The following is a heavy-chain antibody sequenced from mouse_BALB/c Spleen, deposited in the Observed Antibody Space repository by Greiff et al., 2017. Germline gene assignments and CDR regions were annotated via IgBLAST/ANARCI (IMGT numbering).Heavy chain of an antibody. Sequence: VQLQQSGAELARPGASVKMSCKASGYTFTSYTMHWVKQRPGQGLEWIGYINPSSGYTNYNQKFKDKATLTADKSSSTAYMQLSSLTSEDSAVYYCAREYVARAVDYAMDYWGQGTSVTVSS. CDR3: AREYVARAVDYAMDY. D-gene: IGHD5-1*01. V-gene: IGHV1-4*01. J-gene: IGHJ4*01. CDR2: INPSSGYT. CDR1: GYTFTSYT.